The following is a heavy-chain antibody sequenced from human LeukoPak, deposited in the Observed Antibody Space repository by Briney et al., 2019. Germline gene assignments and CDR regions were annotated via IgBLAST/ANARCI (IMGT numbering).Heavy chain of an antibody. Sequence: GGSLRLSCAASGFTFSNYAMNWVRQAPGKGLEWVSVFSRDGTTTYYADSVKGRFTISRDNAKNSLYLQMNSLRAEDTAVYYCARDSTSGAFDIWGQGTMVTVSS. CDR1: GFTFSNYA. CDR3: ARDSTSGAFDI. J-gene: IGHJ3*02. V-gene: IGHV3-21*01. CDR2: FSRDGTTT. D-gene: IGHD2-2*01.